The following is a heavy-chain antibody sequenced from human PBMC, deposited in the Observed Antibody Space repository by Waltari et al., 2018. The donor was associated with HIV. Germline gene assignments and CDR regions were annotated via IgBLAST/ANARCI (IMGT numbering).Heavy chain of an antibody. J-gene: IGHJ4*02. Sequence: QVQLVESGGGVVQPGRSLRLSCAASGFTFTTYGLHWVRRAPDKGLEWVAFISFDASNQYDGDSVKGRFTISRDDSKNTLFLQMNSLSPEDTAMYYCVRDPLAYYEFWSAYYFGDDWGQGTLVTVSS. CDR2: ISFDASNQ. D-gene: IGHD3-3*01. CDR1: GFTFTTYG. CDR3: VRDPLAYYEFWSAYYFGDD. V-gene: IGHV3-30*03.